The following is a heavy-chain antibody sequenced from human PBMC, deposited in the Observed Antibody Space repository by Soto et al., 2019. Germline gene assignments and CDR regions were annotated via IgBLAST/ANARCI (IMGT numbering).Heavy chain of an antibody. Sequence: PGGSLRLSCAASGFTFSSYGMHWVRQAPGKGPEWVAVISYDGSNKYYADSVKGRFTISRDNSKNTLYLQMNSLRAEDTAVYYSAKDRVRDYYGSGSYYNNDYWGQGTLVTVSS. D-gene: IGHD3-10*01. CDR2: ISYDGSNK. CDR1: GFTFSSYG. V-gene: IGHV3-30*18. CDR3: AKDRVRDYYGSGSYYNNDY. J-gene: IGHJ4*02.